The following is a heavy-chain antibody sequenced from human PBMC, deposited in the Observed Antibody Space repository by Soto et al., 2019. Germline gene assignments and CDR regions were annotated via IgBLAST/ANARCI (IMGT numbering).Heavy chain of an antibody. V-gene: IGHV3-74*01. CDR1: GFTFSSYW. D-gene: IGHD5-18*01. CDR2: INSDGSST. Sequence: GGSLRLSCAASGFTFSSYWMHWVRQAPGKGLVWVSRINSDGSSTSYADSVKGRFTISRDNAKNTLYLQMNSLRAEDTAVYDCARVSDTAMENWFDPWGQGTLVTVSS. CDR3: ARVSDTAMENWFDP. J-gene: IGHJ5*02.